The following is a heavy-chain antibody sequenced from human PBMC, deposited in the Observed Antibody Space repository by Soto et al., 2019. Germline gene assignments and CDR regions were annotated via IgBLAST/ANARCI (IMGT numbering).Heavy chain of an antibody. J-gene: IGHJ6*02. V-gene: IGHV1-69*01. CDR1: GGTISIYA. CDR2: IIPTFGTA. Sequence: SVKGYCKASGGTISIYAISWVRQAPGQGLEWMGGIIPTFGTANYAQKFQGRVTITADESTSTAYMELSSLRSEDTAVYYCARAYGSGITGYGMDVWGQGTTVTVSS. D-gene: IGHD3-10*01. CDR3: ARAYGSGITGYGMDV.